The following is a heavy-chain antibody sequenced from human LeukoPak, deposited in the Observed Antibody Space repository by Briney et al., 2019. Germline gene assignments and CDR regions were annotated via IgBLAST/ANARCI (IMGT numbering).Heavy chain of an antibody. CDR1: GLSVSSNF. J-gene: IGHJ3*02. Sequence: GGSLRLSCAATGLSVSSNFMSWVRQAPGKGLEWVSVIYGGGSTYYADSVKGRFTISRDNSKNTLYLQMNSLRAEDTAVYYCAREDIVVVVAAKRAFDIWGQGTMVTVSS. CDR3: AREDIVVVVAAKRAFDI. CDR2: IYGGGST. D-gene: IGHD2-15*01. V-gene: IGHV3-66*01.